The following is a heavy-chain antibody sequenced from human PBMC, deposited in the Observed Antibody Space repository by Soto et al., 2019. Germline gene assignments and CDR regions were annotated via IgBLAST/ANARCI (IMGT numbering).Heavy chain of an antibody. CDR3: ARDPQNYGSFYF. CDR2: ISGHSGTT. V-gene: IGHV1-18*01. Sequence: QVQLVQSGGEVKKPGASVKVSCKASGYTFTSYGISWVRQAPGQRLEWMGWISGHSGTTNNAQKFQDRVTMTTDTSTSTTDMELRSLRSDDTAVYYCARDPQNYGSFYFWGQGTLVTVSS. D-gene: IGHD4-17*01. CDR1: GYTFTSYG. J-gene: IGHJ4*02.